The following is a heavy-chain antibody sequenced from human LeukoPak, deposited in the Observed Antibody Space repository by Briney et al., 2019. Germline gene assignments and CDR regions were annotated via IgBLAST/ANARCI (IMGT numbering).Heavy chain of an antibody. D-gene: IGHD5-18*01. CDR3: ARGAGSTWIQLWLRETAFDI. CDR2: IYSGGST. V-gene: IGHV3-66*01. J-gene: IGHJ3*02. CDR1: GFTFSTYA. Sequence: PGGSLRLSCAASGFTFSTYAMDWVRQAPGKGLEWVSVIYSGGSTYYADSVKGRFTISRDNSKNTLYLQMNSLRAEDTAVYYCARGAGSTWIQLWLRETAFDIWGQGTMVTVSS.